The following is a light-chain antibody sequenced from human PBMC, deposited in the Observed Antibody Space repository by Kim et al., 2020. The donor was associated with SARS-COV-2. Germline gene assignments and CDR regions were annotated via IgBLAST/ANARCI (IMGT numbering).Light chain of an antibody. Sequence: GKMVTISSSGNGSKSGNNAVNGYQQLPGTAPKLLIYNNNQRPSGVPDRFSGSKSGTSASLAISGLQSEDEADYYCAAWDDSLNGLVFGGGTQLTVL. CDR3: AAWDDSLNGLV. CDR1: GSKSGNNA. CDR2: NNN. J-gene: IGLJ2*01. V-gene: IGLV1-44*01.